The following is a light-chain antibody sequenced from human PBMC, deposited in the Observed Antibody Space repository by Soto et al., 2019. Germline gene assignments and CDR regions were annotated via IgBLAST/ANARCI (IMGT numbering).Light chain of an antibody. J-gene: IGKJ4*01. CDR1: QSVFTS. CDR3: QQSNSWPLT. V-gene: IGKV3-11*01. CDR2: HTF. Sequence: EIVLTQSPATMSLSPGVIASLSCMAIQSVFTSLAWFQQLPGQAHKLIISHTFHLTTGIPARFSGSGSGTYFTLIISSLEPEDFAVYYCQQSNSWPLTFGGGTKGEIK.